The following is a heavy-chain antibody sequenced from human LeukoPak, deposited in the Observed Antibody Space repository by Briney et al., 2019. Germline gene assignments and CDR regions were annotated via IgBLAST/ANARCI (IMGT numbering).Heavy chain of an antibody. CDR3: AKAVVVAAYYYYYGMDV. CDR1: GFTFSSYT. CDR2: IGGSGGST. J-gene: IGHJ6*02. V-gene: IGHV3-23*01. Sequence: PGGSLRLSCAASGFTFSSYTMNWVRQAPGKGLEWVSAIGGSGGSTYYADSVKGRFTISRDNSKNTLYLQMNSLRAEDTAVYYCAKAVVVAAYYYYYGMDVWGQGTTVTVSS. D-gene: IGHD2-15*01.